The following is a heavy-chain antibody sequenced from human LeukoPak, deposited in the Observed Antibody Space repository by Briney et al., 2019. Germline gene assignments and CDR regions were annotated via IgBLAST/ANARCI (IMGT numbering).Heavy chain of an antibody. D-gene: IGHD3-22*01. J-gene: IGHJ3*02. CDR2: IYHSGSA. Sequence: SETLSLTCTVSGGSISSHYWSWIRQPPGKGLEWIGNIYHSGSAYYNPSLKSRVTISLDTSKNQFSLKLSSVTAADTAVYYCARRDSSGYGAFDIWGQGTMVTVSS. CDR3: ARRDSSGYGAFDI. V-gene: IGHV4-59*08. CDR1: GGSISSHY.